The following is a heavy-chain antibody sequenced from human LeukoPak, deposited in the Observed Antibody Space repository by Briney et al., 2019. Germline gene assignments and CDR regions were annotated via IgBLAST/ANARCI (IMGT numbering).Heavy chain of an antibody. CDR2: IYYSGST. J-gene: IGHJ4*02. CDR1: GGSISSSSYY. Sequence: SETLSLTCTVSGGSISSSSYYWGWIRQPPGKGLEWIGSIYYSGSTYYNPSLKSRVTISVDTSKNQFSLKLRSVTAADTAVYYCAARAVAGTSLADWGQGTLVTVSS. CDR3: AARAVAGTSLAD. D-gene: IGHD6-19*01. V-gene: IGHV4-39*01.